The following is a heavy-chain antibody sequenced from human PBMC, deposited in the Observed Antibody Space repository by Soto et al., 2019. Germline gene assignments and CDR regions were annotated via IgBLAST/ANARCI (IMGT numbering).Heavy chain of an antibody. CDR3: TRFLWGVLVNDY. D-gene: IGHD3-16*02. Sequence: SETLSLTCSVSGGSLSSHYWTWIRQPPGKGLEWIGYIYYGGSTNYNPSLKSRVTMSADTSRNQISLRLTSVTAADTAVYYCTRFLWGVLVNDYWGQGTLVTVSS. CDR2: IYYGGST. J-gene: IGHJ4*02. V-gene: IGHV4-59*08. CDR1: GGSLSSHY.